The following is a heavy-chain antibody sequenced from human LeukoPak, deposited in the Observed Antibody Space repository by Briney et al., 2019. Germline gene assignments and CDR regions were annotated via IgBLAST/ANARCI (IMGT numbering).Heavy chain of an antibody. D-gene: IGHD2-2*01. CDR1: CYTFPMYG. Sequence: SVNVPCKASCYTFPMYGISGVRQPPGQALEWMGGIIPIFGTENYAQKFQDRVTITTDDSTNTAYMELSSLKSQDTAVYFCASNPYQLLRIGSWFDRWLRGT. J-gene: IGHJ5*02. CDR2: IIPIFGTE. CDR3: ASNPYQLLRIGSWFDR. V-gene: IGHV1-69*05.